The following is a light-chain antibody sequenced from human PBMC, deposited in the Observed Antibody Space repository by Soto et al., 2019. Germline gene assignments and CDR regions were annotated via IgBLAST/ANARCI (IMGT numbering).Light chain of an antibody. CDR3: EQYGSSPRT. CDR2: GIS. CDR1: QSVTSNY. Sequence: IVLTQSPGTLSLSPGERATLFFRASQSVTSNYFAWYQQKPGQAPRLLIYGISDRATGIPDRFSGSGSGTDFTLTISRLEPEDFAVYYCEQYGSSPRTFGQGTKVDIK. J-gene: IGKJ1*01. V-gene: IGKV3-20*01.